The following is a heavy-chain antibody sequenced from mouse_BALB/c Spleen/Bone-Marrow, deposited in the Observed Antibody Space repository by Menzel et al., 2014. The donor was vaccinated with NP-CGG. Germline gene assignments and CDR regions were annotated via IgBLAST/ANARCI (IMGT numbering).Heavy chain of an antibody. CDR2: IYPGDGST. Sequence: VHLEESGPEVVKPGALVKISCKASGYTFTSYDINWGEQRPGQGLEWIGWIYPGDGSTKYNEKFRGKATLTADKSSSTAYMQLSSLTSENSAVYFCARWGYNFSRYTLDYWGQGTSLTVSS. CDR3: ARWGYNFSRYTLDY. V-gene: IGHV1S56*01. J-gene: IGHJ4*01. CDR1: GYTFTSYD. D-gene: IGHD3-1*01.